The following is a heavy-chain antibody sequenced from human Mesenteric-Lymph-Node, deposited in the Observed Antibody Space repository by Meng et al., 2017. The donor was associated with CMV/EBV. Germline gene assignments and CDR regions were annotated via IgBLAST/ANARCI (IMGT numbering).Heavy chain of an antibody. D-gene: IGHD3-3*01. Sequence: VSGGSISSYSWSWLRQPPGKGLEWIGYLYYSGSTNSHPSLKSRVTISVDTSKNQFSLKLSSVTAADTAVYYCARGGFTIFGVDTFDYWGQGTLVTVSS. CDR1: GGSISSYS. J-gene: IGHJ4*02. CDR3: ARGGFTIFGVDTFDY. CDR2: LYYSGST. V-gene: IGHV4-59*01.